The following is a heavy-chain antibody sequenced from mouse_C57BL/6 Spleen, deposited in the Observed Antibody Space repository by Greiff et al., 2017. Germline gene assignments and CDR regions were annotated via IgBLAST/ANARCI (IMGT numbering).Heavy chain of an antibody. J-gene: IGHJ4*01. CDR3: DRNYSTVGLMDY. CDR2: LWSGGST. Sequence: QVQLKQSGPGLVQPSQSLSITCTVSGFSLTSYGVHWVRQSPGKGLEWLGVLWSGGSTDYNAAFISSLSISKDNSKSQVFFKMNSLQADDTAIYYCDRNYSTVGLMDYWGQGTSVTVSS. D-gene: IGHD1-1*01. CDR1: GFSLTSYG. V-gene: IGHV2-2*01.